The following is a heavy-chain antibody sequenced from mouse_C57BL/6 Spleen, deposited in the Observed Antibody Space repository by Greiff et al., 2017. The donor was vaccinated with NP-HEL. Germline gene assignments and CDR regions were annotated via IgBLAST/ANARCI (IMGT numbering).Heavy chain of an antibody. Sequence: EVQLVEPGGGLVKPGGSLKLSCAASGFTFSSYAMSWVRQTPEKRLEWVATISDGGSYTYYPDNVKGRFTISRDNAKNNLYLQMSHLKSEDTAMYYCARGTTVEPFFAYWGQGTLVTVSA. V-gene: IGHV5-4*01. CDR2: ISDGGSYT. CDR3: ARGTTVEPFFAY. J-gene: IGHJ3*01. D-gene: IGHD1-1*01. CDR1: GFTFSSYA.